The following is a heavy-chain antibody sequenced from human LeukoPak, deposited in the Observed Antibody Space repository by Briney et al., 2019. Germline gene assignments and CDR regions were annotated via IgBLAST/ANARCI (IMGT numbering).Heavy chain of an antibody. CDR2: INWNGGST. D-gene: IGHD2-2*01. Sequence: GGSLRLSCAASGFTLDDYGMSWVRQAPGKGLEWVSGINWNGGSTGYADSVKGRFTISRDNAKNSLYLQMNSLRAEDTALYYCASWGAYCSSTSCPNWFDPWGQGTLVTVSS. J-gene: IGHJ5*02. CDR1: GFTLDDYG. V-gene: IGHV3-20*04. CDR3: ASWGAYCSSTSCPNWFDP.